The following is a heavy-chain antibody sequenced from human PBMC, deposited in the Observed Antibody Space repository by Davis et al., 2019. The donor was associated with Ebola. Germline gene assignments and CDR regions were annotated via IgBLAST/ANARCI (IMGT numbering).Heavy chain of an antibody. CDR3: ARDRPLDFFFGDYYGMDV. Sequence: GESLKISCAASGFTFDDYGMSWVRQAPGKGLEWVSGINWNGGSTYYADSVKGRFTISRDNSKNTLYLQMNSLRAEDTAVYYCARDRPLDFFFGDYYGMDVWGQGTTVTVSS. CDR1: GFTFDDYG. J-gene: IGHJ6*02. CDR2: INWNGGST. D-gene: IGHD3-16*01. V-gene: IGHV3-20*04.